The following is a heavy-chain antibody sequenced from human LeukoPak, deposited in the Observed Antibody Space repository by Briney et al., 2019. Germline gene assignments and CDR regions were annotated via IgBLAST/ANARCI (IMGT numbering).Heavy chain of an antibody. J-gene: IGHJ4*02. CDR1: GYTFTSYG. CDR2: INPTGGST. D-gene: IGHD6-6*01. Sequence: ASVKVSCEASGYTFTSYGISWVRQAPGQGLEWMGIINPTGGSTTYAQKFQGRVTMTRDTSTSTVYMELSSLRSDDTAVYYCARTAARRFDYWGQGTLVTVSS. V-gene: IGHV1-46*01. CDR3: ARTAARRFDY.